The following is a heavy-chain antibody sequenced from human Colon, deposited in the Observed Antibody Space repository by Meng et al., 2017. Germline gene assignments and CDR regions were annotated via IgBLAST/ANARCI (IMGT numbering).Heavy chain of an antibody. Sequence: SGSVLLHASLSPSLPLCVPPASLPHGGFSCRCILQSPSYVLPFLCYFSPRCPSNYNPSLKSQVTISVDTAKNQYYLKLSSVTDADTAVYYCARDTSNWGNKCLDHWGQGILVTVSS. J-gene: IGHJ4*02. D-gene: IGHD7-27*01. CDR3: ARDTSNWGNKCLDH. V-gene: IGHV4-30-2*06. CDR2: FSPRCPS. CDR1: PASLPHGGFS.